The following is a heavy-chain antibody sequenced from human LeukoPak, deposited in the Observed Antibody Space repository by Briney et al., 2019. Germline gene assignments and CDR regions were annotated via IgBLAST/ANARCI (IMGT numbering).Heavy chain of an antibody. CDR3: AELGITMIGGV. J-gene: IGHJ6*04. Sequence: GGSLRLSRETSLFTFSNYSMHWVRQAPGKGLEWVAIISYDGISKYYSDSVKGRFTISRDNAKNSLYLQMNSLRAEDTAVYYCAELGITMIGGVWGKGTTVTISS. V-gene: IGHV3-30*04. CDR1: LFTFSNYS. D-gene: IGHD3-10*02. CDR2: ISYDGISK.